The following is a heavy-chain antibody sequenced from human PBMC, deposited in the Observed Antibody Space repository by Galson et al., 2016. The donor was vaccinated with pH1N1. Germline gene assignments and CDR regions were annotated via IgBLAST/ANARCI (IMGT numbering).Heavy chain of an antibody. J-gene: IGHJ4*02. CDR2: IGSSGSV. CDR3: AREWGIGAAVALDS. Sequence: SLRLSCAASGFTLSDYYMNWIRETPERGLECLSSIGSSGSVAYADSFKGGFTISTDNAQNSLLLHKDSRRVDDPALYYCAREWGIGAAVALDSWGQGALVIVSS. CDR1: GFTLSDYY. V-gene: IGHV3-11*01. D-gene: IGHD6-13*01.